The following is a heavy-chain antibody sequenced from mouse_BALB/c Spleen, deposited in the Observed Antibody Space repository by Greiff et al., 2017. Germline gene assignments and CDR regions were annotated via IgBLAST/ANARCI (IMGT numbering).Heavy chain of an antibody. V-gene: IGHV14-4*02. J-gene: IGHJ4*01. CDR2: IDPENGDT. D-gene: IGHD2-1*01. CDR3: NAWRGNYPYAMDY. Sequence: VQLQQSGAELVRSGASVKLSCTASGFNIKDYYMHWVKQRPEQGLEWIGWIDPENGDTEYAPKFQGKATMTADTSSNTAYLQLSSLTSEDTAVYYGNAWRGNYPYAMDYWGQGTSVTVSS. CDR1: GFNIKDYY.